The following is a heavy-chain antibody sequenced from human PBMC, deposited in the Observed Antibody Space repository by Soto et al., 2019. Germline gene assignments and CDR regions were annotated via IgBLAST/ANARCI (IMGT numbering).Heavy chain of an antibody. V-gene: IGHV3-30*18. CDR3: AKEGCSGGICYGFDY. Sequence: QVQLVESGGGVVQPGRSLRLSCAASGFTFSSYGMHWVRQAPSKGLEWVAVMSWDGSDEFYEETVKGRFTVSRDNSRNTLYLQMNSLRPEDTAVYYCAKEGCSGGICYGFDYWGQGTLVTVSS. CDR1: GFTFSSYG. CDR2: MSWDGSDE. J-gene: IGHJ4*02. D-gene: IGHD2-15*01.